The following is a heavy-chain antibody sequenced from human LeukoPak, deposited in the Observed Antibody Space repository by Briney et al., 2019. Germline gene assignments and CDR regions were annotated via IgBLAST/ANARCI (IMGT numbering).Heavy chain of an antibody. J-gene: IGHJ5*02. Sequence: GASVKVSCKASGGTFSSYAISWVRQAPGQGLEWMGGIIPIFGTANYAQKFQGRVTITADESTSTAYMELSSLRSEDTAVYYCARGVHSGYDGEGWFDPWGQGTLVTVSS. CDR2: IIPIFGTA. D-gene: IGHD5-12*01. V-gene: IGHV1-69*13. CDR3: ARGVHSGYDGEGWFDP. CDR1: GGTFSSYA.